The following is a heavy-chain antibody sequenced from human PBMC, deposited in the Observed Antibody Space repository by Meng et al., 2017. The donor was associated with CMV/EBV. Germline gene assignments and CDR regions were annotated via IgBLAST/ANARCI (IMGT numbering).Heavy chain of an antibody. CDR2: IYTSGST. D-gene: IGHD3-22*01. Sequence: QVKLQDSGPGLVKPSETLSLTCPVSGGSISSYYWSWIRQPAGEGLEWIGRIYTSGSTNYNPSLKSRVTMSVDTSKNQFSLKLSSVTAADTAVYYCARGGLYYYDSSGHFDYWGQGTLVTVSS. J-gene: IGHJ4*02. V-gene: IGHV4-4*07. CDR3: ARGGLYYYDSSGHFDY. CDR1: GGSISSYY.